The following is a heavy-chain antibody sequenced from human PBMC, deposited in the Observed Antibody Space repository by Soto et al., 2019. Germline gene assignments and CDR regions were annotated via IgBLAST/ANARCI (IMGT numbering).Heavy chain of an antibody. V-gene: IGHV3-30*18. CDR2: ISYDGSNK. Sequence: PGGSLRLSCAASGFTFSSYGMHWVRQAPGKGLEWVAVISYDGSNKYYADSVKGRFTISRDNSKNTLYLQMNSLRAEDTAVYYCAKDRAVAVTNYFDYWGQGTLVTVSS. D-gene: IGHD6-19*01. CDR3: AKDRAVAVTNYFDY. J-gene: IGHJ4*02. CDR1: GFTFSSYG.